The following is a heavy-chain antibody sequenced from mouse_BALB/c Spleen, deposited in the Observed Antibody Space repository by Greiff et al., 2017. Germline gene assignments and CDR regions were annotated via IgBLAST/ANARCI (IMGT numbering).Heavy chain of an antibody. V-gene: IGHV3-8*02. D-gene: IGHD1-1*01. CDR2: ISYSGST. CDR3: ARHYGSSYVAWFAY. J-gene: IGHJ3*01. CDR1: GDSITSGY. Sequence: VQLQQSGPSLVKPSQTLSLTCSVTGDSITSGYWNWIRKFPGNKLEYMGYISYSGSTYYNPSLKSRISITRDTSKNQYYLQLNSVTTEDTATYYCARHYGSSYVAWFAYWGQGTLVTVSA.